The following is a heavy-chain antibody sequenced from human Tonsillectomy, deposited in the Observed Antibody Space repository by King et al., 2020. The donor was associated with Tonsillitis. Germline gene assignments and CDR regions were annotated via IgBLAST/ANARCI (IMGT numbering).Heavy chain of an antibody. D-gene: IGHD5-18*01. CDR2: ISPDGSSQ. J-gene: IGHJ4*02. CDR3: VRDGEYNYGYGFES. CDR1: GFTFTSYA. Sequence: VQLVESGGGVVQPGRSLRLSCAASGFTFTSYAMHWVRQAPGKGLEWVTRISPDGSSQHYADSVKGRFTISRDNSKNTLFLQMSSLRAEDTAVYFCVRDGEYNYGYGFESWGQGTLVTVSS. V-gene: IGHV3-30*04.